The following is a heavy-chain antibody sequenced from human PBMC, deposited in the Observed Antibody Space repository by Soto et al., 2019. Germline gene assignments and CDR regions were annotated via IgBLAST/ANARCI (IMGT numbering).Heavy chain of an antibody. V-gene: IGHV3-23*01. D-gene: IGHD4-17*01. CDR1: GFTFSIYA. Sequence: GGSLRLSCAASGFTFSIYAMSWVRQAPGKGLEWVSAMSGSGGTTDYADSVKGRFTISRDNSKNTLYLHMNSLRAEDTAVYYCAKEPYGDYGFHFDYWGQGTLVTVSS. CDR3: AKEPYGDYGFHFDY. J-gene: IGHJ4*02. CDR2: MSGSGGTT.